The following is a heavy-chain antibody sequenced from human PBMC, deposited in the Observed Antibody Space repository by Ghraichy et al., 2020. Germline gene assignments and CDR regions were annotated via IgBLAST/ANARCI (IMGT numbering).Heavy chain of an antibody. CDR2: INAGNGNT. CDR3: ARGSEGPDFWSGYYRAYYYYGMDV. CDR1: GYTFTSYA. Sequence: ASVKVSCKASGYTFTSYAMHWVRQAPGQRLEWMGWINAGNGNTKYSQKFQGRVTITRDTSASTAYMELSSLRSEDTAVYYCARGSEGPDFWSGYYRAYYYYGMDVWGQGTTVTVSS. D-gene: IGHD3-3*01. V-gene: IGHV1-3*01. J-gene: IGHJ6*02.